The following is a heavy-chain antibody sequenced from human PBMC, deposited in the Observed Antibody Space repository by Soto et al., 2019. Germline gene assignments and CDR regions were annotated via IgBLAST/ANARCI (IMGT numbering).Heavy chain of an antibody. CDR2: IIPILGIA. V-gene: IGHV1-69*02. Sequence: ASVKVSCKASGGTFSSYTISWVRQAPGQGLEWMGRIIPILGIANYAQKFQGRVTITADKSTSTAYMELSSLRSEDTAVYYCARGLEVPAAKVASSNYGWVESWFDPWGQGTLVTVSS. CDR3: ARGLEVPAAKVASSNYGWVESWFDP. CDR1: GGTFSSYT. J-gene: IGHJ5*02. D-gene: IGHD2-2*01.